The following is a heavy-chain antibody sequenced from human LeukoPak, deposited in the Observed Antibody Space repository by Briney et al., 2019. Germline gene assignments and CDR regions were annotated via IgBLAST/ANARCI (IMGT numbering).Heavy chain of an antibody. D-gene: IGHD1-26*01. Sequence: SETLSLICRVSGGSLSGHYWSWFRQPPGKGLDWIEYFYYSGSTNYHPSLKGRVTISVDTSKNQFSLKVNSVTSADTAVYYCARGEGERYYVNFFDYWGQGNVVTVFS. V-gene: IGHV4-59*11. CDR2: FYYSGST. CDR1: GGSLSGHY. CDR3: ARGEGERYYVNFFDY. J-gene: IGHJ4*02.